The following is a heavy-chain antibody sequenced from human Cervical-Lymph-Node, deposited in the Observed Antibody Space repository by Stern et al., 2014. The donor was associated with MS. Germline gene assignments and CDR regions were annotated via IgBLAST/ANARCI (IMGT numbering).Heavy chain of an antibody. Sequence: VQLVESGGGVVQPGRSLRLSCAASGFTFSSYGMHWVRQAPGKGLGWVALISHDGNKKNYADSLKGRFTISRDNSKNTLYLQLNSLRPEDTGIYYCAKDVDYDFWSGYPDYWGQGALVTVSS. D-gene: IGHD3-3*01. J-gene: IGHJ4*02. CDR3: AKDVDYDFWSGYPDY. CDR1: GFTFSSYG. CDR2: ISHDGNKK. V-gene: IGHV3-30*18.